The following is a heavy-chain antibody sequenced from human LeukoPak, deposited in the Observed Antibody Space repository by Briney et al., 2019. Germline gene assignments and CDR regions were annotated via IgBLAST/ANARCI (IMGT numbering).Heavy chain of an antibody. Sequence: SETLSLTCTVSGYSISSAYYWGWIRQPPGKGLEWIGSFYHSGNTYYNPSLKSRVTISVDTSKNQFSLKLSSVTAADTAVYYCARDAPVYDFWSGYSTDAFDIWGQGTMVTVSS. V-gene: IGHV4-38-2*02. CDR3: ARDAPVYDFWSGYSTDAFDI. CDR1: GYSISSAYY. D-gene: IGHD3-3*01. J-gene: IGHJ3*02. CDR2: FYHSGNT.